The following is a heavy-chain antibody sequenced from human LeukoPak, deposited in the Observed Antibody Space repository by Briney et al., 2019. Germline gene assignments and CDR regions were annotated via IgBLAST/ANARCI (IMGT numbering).Heavy chain of an antibody. CDR1: GYTFTSYG. J-gene: IGHJ4*02. V-gene: IGHV1-18*01. CDR3: ALTPPDNDYFDY. CDR2: ISAYNGNT. D-gene: IGHD4-23*01. Sequence: GASLKVSCKASGYTFTSYGISWVRQAPGQGLEWMGWISAYNGNTNYAQKLQGRVTMTTDTSTSTAYMELRSLRSDDTAVYYCALTPPDNDYFDYWGQGTLVTVSS.